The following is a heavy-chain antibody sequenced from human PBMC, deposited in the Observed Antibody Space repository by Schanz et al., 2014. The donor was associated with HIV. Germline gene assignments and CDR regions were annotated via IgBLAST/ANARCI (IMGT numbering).Heavy chain of an antibody. CDR2: IRGSGDNT. CDR3: ANSGYCTSAVCYTRGYDTDL. CDR1: GFIFNSYA. J-gene: IGHJ6*02. D-gene: IGHD2-8*01. V-gene: IGHV3-23*04. Sequence: EVQLGEEGGRSGQPGGSLRLSCAASGFIFNSYAMSWVRQAPGKGLDRVSTIRGSGDNTFYADSVKGRFTISRDSSKNTLYLQMNGLRAEDTAVYYCANSGYCTSAVCYTRGYDTDLWGQGTTVTVSS.